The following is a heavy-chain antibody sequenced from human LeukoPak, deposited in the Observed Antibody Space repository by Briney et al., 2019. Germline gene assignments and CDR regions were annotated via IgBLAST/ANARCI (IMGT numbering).Heavy chain of an antibody. D-gene: IGHD1-26*01. V-gene: IGHV3-30-3*01. CDR3: ARDLVSGAPDYFDS. CDR1: GFTFISYD. J-gene: IGHJ4*02. CDR2: MSSDGSIK. Sequence: GGSLRLSCAASGFTFISYDMHWVRQAPGKGLQWVAVMSSDGSIKIYTDSVKGRFTISRDNSKNTLYLEMNSLRVDDTAVYYCARDLVSGAPDYFDSWGQGTLVTVSS.